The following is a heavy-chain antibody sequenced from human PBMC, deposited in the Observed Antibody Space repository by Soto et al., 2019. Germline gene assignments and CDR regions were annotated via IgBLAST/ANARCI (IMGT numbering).Heavy chain of an antibody. V-gene: IGHV1-69*13. CDR3: ARGEYDFWSGPQENWFDP. J-gene: IGHJ5*02. CDR1: GGTFSSYA. Sequence: SVKVSCKASGGTFSSYAISWVRLAPGQGLEWMGGIIPIFGTANCAQKFQGRVTITADESTSTAYMELSSVTAADTAVYYCARGEYDFWSGPQENWFDPWGQGTLVTVSS. D-gene: IGHD3-3*01. CDR2: IIPIFGTA.